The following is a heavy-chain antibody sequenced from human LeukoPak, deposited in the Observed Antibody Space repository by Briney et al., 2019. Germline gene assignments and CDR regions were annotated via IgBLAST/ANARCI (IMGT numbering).Heavy chain of an antibody. CDR3: ARGGFYGSGSLFDS. CDR2: IYYSGYT. J-gene: IGHJ4*02. D-gene: IGHD3-10*01. CDR1: GGSFTSGGSY. V-gene: IGHV4-31*03. Sequence: PSQTLSLTCSVSGGSFTSGGSYWSWIRQHPGKGLEWLGYIYYSGYTFYSPSLKNRFFISLDTSKNQFSLKFNSVTAADTAVYYCARGGFYGSGSLFDSWGQGTLVTVSS.